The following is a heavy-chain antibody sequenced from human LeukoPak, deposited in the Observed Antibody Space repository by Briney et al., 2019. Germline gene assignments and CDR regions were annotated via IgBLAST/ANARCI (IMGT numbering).Heavy chain of an antibody. CDR3: ARDTTTYSSSWPDAFDI. CDR1: GGSLSSYY. Sequence: SETLSLTCTVSGGSLSSYYWSWLRQPPGKGLEWIGHIYYSGSTNYNPSLTSRVTISVDTSKNQFSLKLSSVTAADTAVYYCARDTTTYSSSWPDAFDIWGQGTMVTVSS. V-gene: IGHV4-59*01. CDR2: IYYSGST. J-gene: IGHJ3*02. D-gene: IGHD6-13*01.